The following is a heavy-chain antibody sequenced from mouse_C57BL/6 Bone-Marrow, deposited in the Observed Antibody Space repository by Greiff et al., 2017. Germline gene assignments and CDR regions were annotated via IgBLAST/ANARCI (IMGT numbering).Heavy chain of an antibody. CDR1: GYTFTSSG. CDR3: ARVYYGSRGAWFAY. CDR2: IYPRSGNT. D-gene: IGHD1-1*01. Sequence: QVQLQQSGAELARPGASVKLSCKASGYTFTSSGISWVKQRTGQGLEWIGEIYPRSGNTYYNEKFKGKATLTADKSSSTAYMELRSLTSEDSAVYFCARVYYGSRGAWFAYWGQGTLVTGSA. V-gene: IGHV1-81*01. J-gene: IGHJ3*01.